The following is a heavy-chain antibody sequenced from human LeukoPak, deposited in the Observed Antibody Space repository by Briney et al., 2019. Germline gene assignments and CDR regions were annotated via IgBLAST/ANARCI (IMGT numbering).Heavy chain of an antibody. J-gene: IGHJ4*02. CDR3: ARDPYSSSWRLDY. CDR1: GYTFTSNY. D-gene: IGHD6-13*01. Sequence: GASVKVSCKTSGYTFTSNYLHWVRQAPGQGLEWMGIINPRGTTTRYAQKFQGRVTMSKDTSTSTVYMELSSLTSEDTAVYYCARDPYSSSWRLDYWGQGTLVTVTS. CDR2: INPRGTTT. V-gene: IGHV1-46*01.